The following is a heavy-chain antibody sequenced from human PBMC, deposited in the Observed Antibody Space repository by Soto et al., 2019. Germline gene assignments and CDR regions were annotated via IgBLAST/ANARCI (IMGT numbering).Heavy chain of an antibody. CDR2: IYYSGST. J-gene: IGHJ4*02. CDR3: ARVFDSGYDPYFDY. CDR1: GGSISSYY. D-gene: IGHD5-12*01. V-gene: IGHV4-59*01. Sequence: PSETLSLTCTVSGGSISSYYWSWIRQPPGKGLEWIGYIYYSGSTNYNPSLKSRVTISVDTSKNQFSLKLSSVTAADTAVYYCARVFDSGYDPYFDYWGQGTLVTVSS.